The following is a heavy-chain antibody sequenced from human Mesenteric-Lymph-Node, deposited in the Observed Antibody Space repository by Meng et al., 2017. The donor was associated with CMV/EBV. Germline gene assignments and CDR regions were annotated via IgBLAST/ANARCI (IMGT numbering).Heavy chain of an antibody. CDR2: IKQDGSEQ. J-gene: IGHJ4*02. V-gene: IGHV3-7*01. CDR1: GFTFRNFE. Sequence: GESLKISCAGSGFTFRNFEMNWVRQAPGKGLEWVANIKQDGSEQYYVDSVKGRFTISRDNAMNSLYLQIDSLRAEDTAVYYCARLVEYWGQGTLVTVSS. CDR3: ARLVEY.